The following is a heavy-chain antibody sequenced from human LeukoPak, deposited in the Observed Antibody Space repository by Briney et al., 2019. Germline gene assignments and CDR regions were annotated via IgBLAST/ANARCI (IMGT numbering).Heavy chain of an antibody. CDR1: GFTFSSYA. J-gene: IGHJ6*02. CDR2: ITSSSLYI. CDR3: TKEGLPGYGMDV. Sequence: GGSLRLSCAASGFTFSSYAMNWVRQAPGKGLEWVSSITSSSLYIYYADSVKGRFTISRDNSKNTLYLQMNNLRAEDTAVYYCTKEGLPGYGMDVWGQGTTVTVPS. V-gene: IGHV3-21*01.